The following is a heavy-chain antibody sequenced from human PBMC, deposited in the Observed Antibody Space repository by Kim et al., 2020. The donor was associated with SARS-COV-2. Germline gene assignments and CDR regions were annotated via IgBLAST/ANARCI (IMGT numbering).Heavy chain of an antibody. CDR1: GFTFSSYE. CDR3: ASGYWNGRIDY. J-gene: IGHJ4*02. Sequence: GGSLRLSCAASGFTFSSYEMNWVRQAPGKGLEWVSYISSSGSTIYYADSVKGRFTISRDNAKNSLYLQMNSLRAEDTAVYYCASGYWNGRIDYWGQGTLVTVSS. V-gene: IGHV3-48*03. CDR2: ISSSGSTI. D-gene: IGHD1-1*01.